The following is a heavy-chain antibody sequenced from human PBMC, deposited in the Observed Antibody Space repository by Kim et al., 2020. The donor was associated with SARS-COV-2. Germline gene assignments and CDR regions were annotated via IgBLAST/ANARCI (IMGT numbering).Heavy chain of an antibody. J-gene: IGHJ6*02. D-gene: IGHD3-22*01. V-gene: IGHV3-30*07. CDR3: ARTDYYDCLDYYYCMDV. Sequence: VKGRISISRDNSKNTLYLQMNSLRADDTAVYYCARTDYYDCLDYYYCMDVWGQGTTVTVSS.